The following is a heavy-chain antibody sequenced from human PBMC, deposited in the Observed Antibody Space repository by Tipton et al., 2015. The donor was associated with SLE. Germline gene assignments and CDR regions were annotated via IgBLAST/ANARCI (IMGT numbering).Heavy chain of an antibody. Sequence: TLSLTCTVSGGSFTSFYWSWIRQPPKQGLEWIGWIYHTGSTDYNPSLKSRVTISVDTSKNQFSLKLSSVTAADTAVYYCARDPNGGYGSFDYWGLGALVTVSS. CDR3: ARDPNGGYGSFDY. J-gene: IGHJ4*02. CDR2: IYHTGST. V-gene: IGHV4-59*12. CDR1: GGSFTSFY. D-gene: IGHD7-27*01.